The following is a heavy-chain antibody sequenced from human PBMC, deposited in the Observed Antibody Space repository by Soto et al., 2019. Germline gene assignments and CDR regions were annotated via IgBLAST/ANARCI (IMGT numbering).Heavy chain of an antibody. CDR3: ARGGGYDSFDY. V-gene: IGHV4-30-2*06. CDR2: ISHLEST. Sequence: PSVTCTVSGASISYGGFSWSWIRQSPGKGLEWIGYISHLESTYFHPSFKSRLTMSIDRTRNQFSLKLSSVTAAHMAVYYCARGGGYDSFDYWGQGALVTVSS. J-gene: IGHJ4*02. CDR1: GASISYGGFS. D-gene: IGHD5-12*01.